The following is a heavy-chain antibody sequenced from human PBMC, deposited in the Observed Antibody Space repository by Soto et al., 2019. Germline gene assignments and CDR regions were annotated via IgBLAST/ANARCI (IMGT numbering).Heavy chain of an antibody. CDR2: INAGNGNT. CDR3: AREPLPRGYYDFWSGYLRQYYFDY. V-gene: IGHV1-3*01. Sequence: GASVKVSCKASGYTFTSYAMHWVRQAPGQRLEWMGWINAGNGNTKYSQKFQGRVTITRDTSASTAYMELSSLRSEDTAVYYCAREPLPRGYYDFWSGYLRQYYFDYWGQGTLVTVSS. CDR1: GYTFTSYA. D-gene: IGHD3-3*01. J-gene: IGHJ4*02.